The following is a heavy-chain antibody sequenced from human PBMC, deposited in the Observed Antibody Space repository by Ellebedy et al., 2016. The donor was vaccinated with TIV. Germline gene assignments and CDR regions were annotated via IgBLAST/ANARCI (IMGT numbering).Heavy chain of an antibody. CDR1: GYTFTSYG. CDR3: ARDLGLLWFGELKRAFDI. Sequence: ASVKVSCXASGYTFTSYGISWVRQAPGQGLEWMGWISAYNGNTSYAQKLQGRVTMTTDTSTSTAYMELRSLRSDDTAVYYCARDLGLLWFGELKRAFDIWGQGTMVTVSS. J-gene: IGHJ3*02. CDR2: ISAYNGNT. V-gene: IGHV1-18*01. D-gene: IGHD3-10*01.